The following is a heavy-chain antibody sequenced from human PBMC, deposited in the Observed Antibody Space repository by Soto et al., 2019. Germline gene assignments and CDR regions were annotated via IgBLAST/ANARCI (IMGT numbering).Heavy chain of an antibody. CDR3: ARSRRDAFDI. CDR2: ISSSGSTI. CDR1: GFTFSSYE. J-gene: IGHJ3*02. V-gene: IGHV3-48*03. Sequence: GGSLRLSCAASGFTFSSYEMNWVRQAPGKGLEWVSYISSSGSTIYYADSVKGRFTISRDNAKNSLYLQMNSLRAEDTAVYYCARSRRDAFDIWGQGTMVTVSS.